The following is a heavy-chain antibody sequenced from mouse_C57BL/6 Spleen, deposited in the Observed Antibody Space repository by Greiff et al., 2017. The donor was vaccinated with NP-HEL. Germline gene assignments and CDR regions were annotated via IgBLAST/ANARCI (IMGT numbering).Heavy chain of an antibody. V-gene: IGHV1-61*01. CDR3: ARPRSSHWYFDV. CDR2: IYPSDSET. D-gene: IGHD1-1*01. J-gene: IGHJ1*03. Sequence: VQLQQPGAELVRPGSSVKLSCKASGYTFTSYWMDWVKQRPGQGLEWIGNIYPSDSETHYNQKFKDKATLTVDKSSSTAYMQLSSLTSEDSAVYYCARPRSSHWYFDVWGTGTTVTVSS. CDR1: GYTFTSYW.